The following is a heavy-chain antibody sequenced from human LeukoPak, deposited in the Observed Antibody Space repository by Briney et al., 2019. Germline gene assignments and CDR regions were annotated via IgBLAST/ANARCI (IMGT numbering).Heavy chain of an antibody. Sequence: SETLSLTCTVSGGSISSYYWSWIRQPPGKGLEWIGYIYYSGSNNYNPSLKSRLTISVDTAKNQFSLKLSFVTAADAAVYYCARGGGGYAFDIWGQGTMVTVSS. J-gene: IGHJ3*02. CDR3: ARGGGGYAFDI. D-gene: IGHD3-16*01. V-gene: IGHV4-59*01. CDR2: IYYSGSN. CDR1: GGSISSYY.